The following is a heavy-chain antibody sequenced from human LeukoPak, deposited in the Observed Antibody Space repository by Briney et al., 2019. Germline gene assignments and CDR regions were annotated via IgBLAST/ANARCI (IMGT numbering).Heavy chain of an antibody. V-gene: IGHV3-74*01. CDR3: ARANYGGNPRYFQH. Sequence: GGSLRLSCAASGFTFSSYWMHWVRQAPGKGLVWVSRINSDGSSTSYADSVKGRFTISRDNAKNTLYLQMNSLRAEDTAVYYCARANYGGNPRYFQHWGQGTLVTVSS. D-gene: IGHD4-23*01. CDR1: GFTFSSYW. J-gene: IGHJ1*01. CDR2: INSDGSST.